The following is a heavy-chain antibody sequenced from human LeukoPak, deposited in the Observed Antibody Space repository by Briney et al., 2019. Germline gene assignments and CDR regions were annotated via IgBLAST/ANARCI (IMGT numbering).Heavy chain of an antibody. V-gene: IGHV4-4*07. CDR1: GGSISSYY. CDR2: IHTSGST. J-gene: IGHJ4*02. CDR3: ARDGPRYCGGDCYAVGNKFFDY. D-gene: IGHD2-21*02. Sequence: SETLSLTCTVSGGSISSYYWSWIRQPAGKGLEWIGRIHTSGSTNYSPSLKSRVTMSVDTSKNQFSLKLSSVTAADTAVYYCARDGPRYCGGDCYAVGNKFFDYWGQGTLVTVSS.